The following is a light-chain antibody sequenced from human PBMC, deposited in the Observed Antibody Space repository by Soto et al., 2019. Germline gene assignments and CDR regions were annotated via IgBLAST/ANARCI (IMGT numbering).Light chain of an antibody. CDR3: QQYDSLPLT. V-gene: IGKV1-33*01. CDR1: QDISNY. J-gene: IGKJ4*01. CDR2: DAS. Sequence: DIQMTQSPSSLSASVGDSGTITCQASQDISNYLNWYQQQPGKAPKLLIYDASILETGVPSRFDGSGSGTDFTFTISSLQPEDFTTYYCQQYDSLPLTFGGGTRMDIK.